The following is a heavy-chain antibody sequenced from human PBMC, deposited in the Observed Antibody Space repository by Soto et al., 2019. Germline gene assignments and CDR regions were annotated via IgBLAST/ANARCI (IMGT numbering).Heavy chain of an antibody. Sequence: PGGSLRLSCAASGFTFSSYGMHWVRQAPGKGLEWVAVISYDGSNKYYADSVKGRFTISRDNSKNTLYLQMKSLRAEDKAVYYCAKDPTLAYWGQGTLVTVSS. CDR2: ISYDGSNK. J-gene: IGHJ4*02. V-gene: IGHV3-30*18. CDR1: GFTFSSYG. CDR3: AKDPTLAY.